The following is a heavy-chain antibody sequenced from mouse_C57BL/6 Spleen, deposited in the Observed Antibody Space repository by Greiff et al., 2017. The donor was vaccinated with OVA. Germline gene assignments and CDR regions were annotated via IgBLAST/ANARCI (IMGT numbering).Heavy chain of an antibody. CDR2: IDPSDSSP. D-gene: IGHD2-1*01. CDR3: ARGGDYYGNLEFAY. J-gene: IGHJ3*01. Sequence: QVQLQQPGAELVRPGTSVKLSCKASGYTFTSYWMHWVKQRPGQGLEWIGVIDPSDSSPKYNPKFKGKATLTVDTSSSTAYMQLSSLTSEDSAVYYCARGGDYYGNLEFAYWGQGTLVTVSA. CDR1: GYTFTSYW. V-gene: IGHV1-59*01.